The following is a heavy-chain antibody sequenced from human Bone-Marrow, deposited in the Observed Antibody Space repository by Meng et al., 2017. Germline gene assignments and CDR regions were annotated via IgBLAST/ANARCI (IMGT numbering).Heavy chain of an antibody. V-gene: IGHV3-73*01. CDR1: GFTFSTYA. CDR2: IGSTRKNYAT. CDR3: TIYTSGHI. Sequence: GESLKISCAASGFTFSTYAMSWVRQASGKGLEWVGRIGSTRKNYATAYAALMRGKFTISRDDSKNTAYLQMNNLKTEDTAVYYCTIYTSGHIWGQGTTVTVSS. D-gene: IGHD6-19*01. J-gene: IGHJ3*02.